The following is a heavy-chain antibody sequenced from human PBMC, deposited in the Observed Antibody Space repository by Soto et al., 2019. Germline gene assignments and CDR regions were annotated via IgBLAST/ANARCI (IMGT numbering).Heavy chain of an antibody. V-gene: IGHV3-23*01. CDR2: ISGSGFKK. J-gene: IGHJ5*02. CDR3: AKNQGVELVPLATVDWFDP. Sequence: GGSLRLSCAASGFIFENFGMSWVRQAPGKGLEWISSISGSGFKKYYADSVKGRFTISRDNSKSTVYLELSNLSAEDTAVYHCAKNQGVELVPLATVDWFDPWGQGSVVTVSS. CDR1: GFIFENFG. D-gene: IGHD1-26*01.